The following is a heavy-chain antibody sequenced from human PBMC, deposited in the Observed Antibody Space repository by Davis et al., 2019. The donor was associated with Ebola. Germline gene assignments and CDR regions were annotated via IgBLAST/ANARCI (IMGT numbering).Heavy chain of an antibody. CDR1: GYTFTSYY. D-gene: IGHD5-12*01. CDR2: INPSGGST. Sequence: ASVKVSCKASGYTFTSYYMHWVRQAPGQGLEWMGIINPSGGSTSYAQKFQGRVSITRDTSASTAYMELNSLRSEDTAVYYCARNAWLPSLHFDYWGQGTRVTVSS. V-gene: IGHV1-46*01. CDR3: ARNAWLPSLHFDY. J-gene: IGHJ4*02.